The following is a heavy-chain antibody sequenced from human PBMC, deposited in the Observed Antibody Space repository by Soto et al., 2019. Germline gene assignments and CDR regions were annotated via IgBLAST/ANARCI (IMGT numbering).Heavy chain of an antibody. Sequence: QVQLVQSGAEVKKPGSSVKVSCKASGGTFSSYAISWVRQAPGQGLEWMGGIIPIFGTANYAQKFQGRVTITADESTSTAYMELSSLRSEDTAVYYCARDRYYYDSSGGNAFDIWGQGTMVTVSS. D-gene: IGHD3-22*01. CDR1: GGTFSSYA. CDR2: IIPIFGTA. J-gene: IGHJ3*02. V-gene: IGHV1-69*12. CDR3: ARDRYYYDSSGGNAFDI.